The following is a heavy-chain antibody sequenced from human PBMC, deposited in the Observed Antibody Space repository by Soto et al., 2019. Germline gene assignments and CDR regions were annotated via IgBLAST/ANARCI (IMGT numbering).Heavy chain of an antibody. D-gene: IGHD3-22*01. J-gene: IGHJ5*02. V-gene: IGHV5-10-1*01. CDR3: ARMIPYQYESSDP. CDR1: GYSFSSYW. CDR2: IGPSDSYT. Sequence: PGESLKISCKGSGYSFSSYWISWVCQKPGKGLEWMGRIGPSDSYTQYSPSYRGHVILSVDRSVNTAYLQWSSLKTSDTAIYFCARMIPYQYESSDPWGQGTPVTVSS.